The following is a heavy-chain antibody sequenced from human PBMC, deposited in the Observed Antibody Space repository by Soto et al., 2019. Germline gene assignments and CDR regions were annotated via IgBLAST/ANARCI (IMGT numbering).Heavy chain of an antibody. D-gene: IGHD2-2*02. Sequence: QVQLVESGGGVVQPGRSLRLSCAASGFTFSNYGMHWVRQAPGKGLEWVAVIWYDGSNKYYADSVKGRFTISRDNSKNTLYLQMNSLSAEDTDVYYCARDIRSCYFDLWGRGTLVTVSS. CDR2: IWYDGSNK. J-gene: IGHJ2*01. CDR1: GFTFSNYG. CDR3: ARDIRSCYFDL. V-gene: IGHV3-33*01.